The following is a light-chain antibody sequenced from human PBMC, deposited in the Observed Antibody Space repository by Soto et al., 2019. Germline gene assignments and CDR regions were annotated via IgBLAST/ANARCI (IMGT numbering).Light chain of an antibody. CDR1: QSVISGY. J-gene: IGKJ5*01. V-gene: IGKV3-20*01. Sequence: EIVMTQSPGTLSLSPGESATLSCGSSQSVISGYFAWYQQKPGQAPRLLIYAASSRATGIPDRFSGSGSGADSTLTISRLEPEDFAVYYCQQYGTSPTFGQGTRLEI. CDR3: QQYGTSPT. CDR2: AAS.